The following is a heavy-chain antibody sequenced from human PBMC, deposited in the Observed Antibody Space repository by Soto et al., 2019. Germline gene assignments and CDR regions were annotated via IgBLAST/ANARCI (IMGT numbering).Heavy chain of an antibody. CDR3: AKGGRQLGLAAAGLYYFDY. Sequence: EVQLLESGGGLVQPGGSLRLSCAASGFTFSSYAMSWVRQAPGKGLEWVSAISGSGGSTYYADSVKGRFTISRDNSKNTLYLQMNSLRAEDTAVYYCAKGGRQLGLAAAGLYYFDYWGQGTLVTVSS. CDR2: ISGSGGST. CDR1: GFTFSSYA. V-gene: IGHV3-23*01. J-gene: IGHJ4*02. D-gene: IGHD6-13*01.